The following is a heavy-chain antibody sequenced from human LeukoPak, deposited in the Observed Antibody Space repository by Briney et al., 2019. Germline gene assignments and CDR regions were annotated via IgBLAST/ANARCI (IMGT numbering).Heavy chain of an antibody. CDR3: ARVEQQLDRRDYYYYMDV. J-gene: IGHJ6*03. Sequence: QSGGSLRLSCAASGFTVSSNYMSWVRQAPGKGLEWVSIIYSGGSTFYADSVKGRFTISRDNSKNTLYLQMNSLRAEDTAVYYCARVEQQLDRRDYYYYMDVWGKGTTVTVSS. CDR1: GFTVSSNY. CDR2: IYSGGST. V-gene: IGHV3-53*01. D-gene: IGHD6-13*01.